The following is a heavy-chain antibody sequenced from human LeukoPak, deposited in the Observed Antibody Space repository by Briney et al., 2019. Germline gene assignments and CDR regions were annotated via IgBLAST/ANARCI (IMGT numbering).Heavy chain of an antibody. Sequence: GGSLRLSCAASGFTFNTYTMNWVRQAPGKGLEWVSSISSGTSYIYYADSVKGRFTISRDNAKNSLYLQMNSLRAEDTAVYYCARDHGAGQLLSDPWGQGTLVTVSS. CDR3: ARDHGAGQLLSDP. J-gene: IGHJ5*02. CDR1: GFTFNTYT. D-gene: IGHD6-6*01. CDR2: ISSGTSYI. V-gene: IGHV3-21*01.